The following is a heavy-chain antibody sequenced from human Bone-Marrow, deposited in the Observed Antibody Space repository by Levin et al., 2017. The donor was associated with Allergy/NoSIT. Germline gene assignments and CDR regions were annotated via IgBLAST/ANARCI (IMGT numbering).Heavy chain of an antibody. CDR2: ISDTGSNT. CDR3: ARRAVAGNRGAVDY. Sequence: GESLKISCAPSGFTFSSYTMTWVRQAPGKGLEWVSAISDTGSNTYYADSVKGRFTISRDNSHNTLYLQMDSLRADDTAVYYCARRAVAGNRGAVDYWGQGTLVTVSS. D-gene: IGHD6-19*01. J-gene: IGHJ4*02. V-gene: IGHV3-23*01. CDR1: GFTFSSYT.